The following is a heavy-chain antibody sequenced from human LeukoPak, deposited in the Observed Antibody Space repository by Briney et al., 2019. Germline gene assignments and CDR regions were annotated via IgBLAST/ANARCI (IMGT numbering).Heavy chain of an antibody. J-gene: IGHJ6*02. CDR2: IKQDGSEK. Sequence: GGSLRLSCAASGFTFSSYWMSWVRQAPGKGLEWVANIKQDGSEKYYVDSVKGRFTISRDNAKNSLYLQMNSLRAEDTAVYYCARDSGLDVVSAVRGVLYYYYYGMDVWGQGTTVTVSS. CDR3: ARDSGLDVVSAVRGVLYYYYYGMDV. CDR1: GFTFSSYW. V-gene: IGHV3-7*04. D-gene: IGHD3-10*01.